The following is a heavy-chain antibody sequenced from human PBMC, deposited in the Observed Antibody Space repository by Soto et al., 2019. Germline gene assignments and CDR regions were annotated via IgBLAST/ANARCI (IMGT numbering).Heavy chain of an antibody. J-gene: IGHJ4*02. D-gene: IGHD2-21*02. V-gene: IGHV3-30-3*01. CDR2: ISYDGRET. CDR3: ATDPVAVTGSFIDS. CDR1: GFTFSAYA. Sequence: GGSLGLSCAASGFTFSAYAFHWVRQAPGKGLEWLSVISYDGRETHYADSVEGRFIISRDSSKKTAYLQMNSLRGDDTAVYFCATDPVAVTGSFIDSWGQGTLVTVSS.